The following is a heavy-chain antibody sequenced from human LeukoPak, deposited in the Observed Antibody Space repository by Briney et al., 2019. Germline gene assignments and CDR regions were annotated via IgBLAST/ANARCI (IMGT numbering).Heavy chain of an antibody. CDR2: IYYTGST. CDR3: ARDNDRTGYPWSWFDP. Sequence: PETLSLTCTVSGGSMSPYDWSWIRQPPGKGLEWIGYIYYTGSTNYNPSLKSRVTISIDTSKNQFSLKLRSVTAADTAMYYCARDNDRTGYPWSWFDPWGEGTLVTVSS. J-gene: IGHJ5*02. CDR1: GGSMSPYD. D-gene: IGHD3-22*01. V-gene: IGHV4-59*01.